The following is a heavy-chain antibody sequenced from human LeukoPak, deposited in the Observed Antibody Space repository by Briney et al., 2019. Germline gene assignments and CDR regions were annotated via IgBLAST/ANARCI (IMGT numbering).Heavy chain of an antibody. D-gene: IGHD3-22*01. Sequence: GGSLRLSCAASGFTFSSYSMNWVRQAPGKGLEWVSFISSSSGTIYYADSVKGRFTISRDNAKNSVYLQMNSLRAEDTAVYYCASNYYDSSYYFDYWGQGTLVTVSS. CDR3: ASNYYDSSYYFDY. J-gene: IGHJ4*02. CDR2: ISSSSGTI. CDR1: GFTFSSYS. V-gene: IGHV3-48*04.